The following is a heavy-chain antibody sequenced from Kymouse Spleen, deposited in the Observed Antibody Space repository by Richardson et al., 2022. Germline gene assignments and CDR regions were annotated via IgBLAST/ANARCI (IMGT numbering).Heavy chain of an antibody. CDR2: INHSGST. V-gene: IGHV4-34*01. Sequence: QVQLQQWGAGLLKPSETLSLTCAVYGGSFSGYYWSWIRQPPGKGLEWIGEINHSGSTNYNPSLKSRVTISVDTSKNQFSLKLSSVTAADTAVYYCAREVTGTTGDPWGQGTLVTVSS. D-gene: IGHD1-7*01. CDR3: AREVTGTTGDP. J-gene: IGHJ5*02. CDR1: GGSFSGYY.